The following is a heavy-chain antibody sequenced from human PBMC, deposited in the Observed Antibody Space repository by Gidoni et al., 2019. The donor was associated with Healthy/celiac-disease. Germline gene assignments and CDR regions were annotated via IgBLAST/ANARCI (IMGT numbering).Heavy chain of an antibody. Sequence: QLQLQESGPGLVTPSETLSLTCTVSGGSISSSSYYWGWIRQPPGKGLEWIGSIYYSGSTYYNPSLKSRVTISVDTSKNQFSLKLSSVTAADTAVYYCASEGSGYSDYWGQGTLVTVSS. CDR3: ASEGSGYSDY. D-gene: IGHD3-22*01. V-gene: IGHV4-39*01. CDR1: GGSISSSSYY. J-gene: IGHJ4*02. CDR2: IYYSGST.